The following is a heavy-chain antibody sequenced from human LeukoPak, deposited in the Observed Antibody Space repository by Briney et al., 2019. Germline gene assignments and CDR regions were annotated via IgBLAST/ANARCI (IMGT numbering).Heavy chain of an antibody. D-gene: IGHD5-18*01. Sequence: SETLSLTCTVSGGSISSYYWSWIRQPPGKGLEWIGYVYYSGSTYYNPSLKSRVTISVDTSKNQFSLKLSSVTAADTAVYYCARVVSMVTRAFDIWGQGTMVTVSS. J-gene: IGHJ3*02. CDR3: ARVVSMVTRAFDI. CDR1: GGSISSYY. CDR2: VYYSGST. V-gene: IGHV4-59*01.